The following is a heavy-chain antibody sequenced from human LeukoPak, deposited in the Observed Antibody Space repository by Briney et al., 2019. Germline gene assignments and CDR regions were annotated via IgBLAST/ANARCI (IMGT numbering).Heavy chain of an antibody. D-gene: IGHD3-10*01. Sequence: GGSLRLSCAASGFTFSSYGMSWVRQAPGKGLEWVSAISGSGGSTYYADSVRGRFTISRDNSKNTLYLQMNSLRAEDTAVYYCAKEESWFGGAFDYWGQGTLVTVSS. V-gene: IGHV3-23*01. CDR2: ISGSGGST. J-gene: IGHJ4*02. CDR3: AKEESWFGGAFDY. CDR1: GFTFSSYG.